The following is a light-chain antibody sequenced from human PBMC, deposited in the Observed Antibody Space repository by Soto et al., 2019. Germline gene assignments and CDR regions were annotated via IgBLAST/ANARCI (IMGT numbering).Light chain of an antibody. CDR1: SGHSSYI. CDR2: LEGSGSY. V-gene: IGLV4-60*02. J-gene: IGLJ2*01. CDR3: ETWDSNPRV. Sequence: QLVLTQSSSASASLGSSVKLTCTLSSGHSSYIIAWHQQQPGKAPRYLMKLEGSGSYNKGSGVPDRFSGSSSGADRYLTISNLQFEDEADYYCETWDSNPRVFGGGTTVTV.